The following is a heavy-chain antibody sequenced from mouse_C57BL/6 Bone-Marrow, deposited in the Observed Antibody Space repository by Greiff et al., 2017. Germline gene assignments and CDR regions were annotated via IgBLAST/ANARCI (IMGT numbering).Heavy chain of an antibody. CDR2: ISSGSSTI. J-gene: IGHJ4*01. CDR1: GFTFSDYG. CDR3: ATRRYYYAMDN. Sequence: EVQLVESGGGLVKPGGSLKLSCAASGFTFSDYGMHWVRPAPEKGLEWVAYISSGSSTIYYADTVKGRFTVSRDNSKNTLFLQLTSLRSEDTAMYYGATRRYYYAMDNWGQGTSVTVSS. V-gene: IGHV5-17*01.